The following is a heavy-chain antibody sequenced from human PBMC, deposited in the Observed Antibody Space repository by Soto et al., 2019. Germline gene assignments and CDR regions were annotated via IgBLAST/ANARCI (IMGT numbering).Heavy chain of an antibody. CDR2: ISAYNGKT. CDR3: AREWGPVLLAFDY. D-gene: IGHD3-10*01. J-gene: IGHJ4*02. CDR1: GYTLTSYG. Sequence: ASVKVSCKASGYTLTSYGITWVRQAPGQGLEWMGWISAYNGKTNCAQKLQGRVTMTTDTSTSTAYMELRSLRSDDTAVYYCAREWGPVLLAFDYWGQGTLVTVSS. V-gene: IGHV1-18*04.